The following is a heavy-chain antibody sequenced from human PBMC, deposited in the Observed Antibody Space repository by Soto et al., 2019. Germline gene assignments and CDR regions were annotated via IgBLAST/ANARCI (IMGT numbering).Heavy chain of an antibody. CDR1: GGTFSSYA. J-gene: IGHJ6*02. V-gene: IGHV1-69*06. Sequence: ASVKVSCKASGGTFSSYAISWVRQAPGQGLEWMGGIIPIFGTANYAQKFQGRVTITAGKSTSTAYMELSSLRSEDTAVYYCARVGPPTIFGVVISYYYYGMDVWGQGTTVTVSS. D-gene: IGHD3-3*01. CDR2: IIPIFGTA. CDR3: ARVGPPTIFGVVISYYYYGMDV.